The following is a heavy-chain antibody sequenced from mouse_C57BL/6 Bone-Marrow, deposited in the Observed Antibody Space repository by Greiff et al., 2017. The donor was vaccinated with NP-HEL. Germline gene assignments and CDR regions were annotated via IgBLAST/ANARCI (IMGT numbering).Heavy chain of an antibody. J-gene: IGHJ4*01. CDR3: ARKDGKYAMDY. CDR1: GYTFTDYY. CDR2: INPNNGGT. Sequence: VQLQQSGPELVKPGASVKISCKASGYTFTDYYMNWVKQSHGKSLEWIGDINPNNGGTSYNQKFKGKATLTVDKSSSTAYMELRSLTSEDSAVYYCARKDGKYAMDYWGQGTSVTVSS. D-gene: IGHD2-1*01. V-gene: IGHV1-26*01.